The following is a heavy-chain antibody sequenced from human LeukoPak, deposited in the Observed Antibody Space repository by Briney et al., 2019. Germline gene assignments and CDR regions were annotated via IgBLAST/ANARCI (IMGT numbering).Heavy chain of an antibody. V-gene: IGHV3-21*01. J-gene: IGHJ6*03. D-gene: IGHD5-12*01. CDR1: GFIFSSYS. CDR2: ISGGSSYI. CDR3: AYTSGYDFSSYYYYYMDV. Sequence: GGSLRLSCAASGFIFSSYSMNWVRQAPGKGLEWVSSISGGSSYIYYADSVKGRFTISRDNAKNSLYLQMNSLSAEDTAVYYCAYTSGYDFSSYYYYYMDVWGKGTTVTVSS.